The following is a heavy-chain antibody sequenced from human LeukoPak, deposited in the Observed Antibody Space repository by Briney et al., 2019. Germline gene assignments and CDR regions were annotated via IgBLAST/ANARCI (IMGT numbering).Heavy chain of an antibody. CDR2: ISAGGVGT. D-gene: IGHD2-8*01. V-gene: IGHV3-23*01. CDR1: GFTFSSYA. J-gene: IGHJ4*02. Sequence: GGSLRLSCAASGFTFSSYAVSWVRQAPGKGLEWVSAISAGGVGTYYADSVRGRFTISRDNSKNTLYLQMNSLRAEDTAVYHCAKGTCTNGICWFDYWGQGTLVTVSS. CDR3: AKGTCTNGICWFDY.